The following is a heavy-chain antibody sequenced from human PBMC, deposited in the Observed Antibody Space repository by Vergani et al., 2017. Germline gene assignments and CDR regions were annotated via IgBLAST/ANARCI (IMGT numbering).Heavy chain of an antibody. CDR1: GGTFSSYA. CDR3: ARVRYDILTGYAREHYFDY. J-gene: IGHJ4*02. CDR2: IIPIFGTA. D-gene: IGHD3-9*01. V-gene: IGHV1-69*01. Sequence: QVQLVQSGAEVKKPGSSVKVSCKASGGTFSSYAISWVRQAPGQGLEWMGGIIPIFGTANYAQKFQGRVTITADESTSTAYMELSSLRSEDTAVYYCARVRYDILTGYAREHYFDYGGQGTLVTVSS.